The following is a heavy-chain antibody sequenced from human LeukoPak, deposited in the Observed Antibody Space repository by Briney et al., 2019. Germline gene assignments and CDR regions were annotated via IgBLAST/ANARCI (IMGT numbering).Heavy chain of an antibody. CDR1: GFIFSSYS. D-gene: IGHD2-8*01. Sequence: GGSLRLSCAASGFIFSSYSINWVRQAPGKGLGWVSSISSSSSFIYYTDSVKGRFTISRDNAKKSVSLQMNSLRAEDTAVYYCAKDRCSNGIGCYYYYMDVWGKGTTVTISS. CDR2: ISSSSSFI. J-gene: IGHJ6*03. CDR3: AKDRCSNGIGCYYYYMDV. V-gene: IGHV3-21*01.